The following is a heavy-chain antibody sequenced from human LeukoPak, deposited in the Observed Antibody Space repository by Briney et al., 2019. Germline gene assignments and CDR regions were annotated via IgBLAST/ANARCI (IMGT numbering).Heavy chain of an antibody. V-gene: IGHV1-2*02. D-gene: IGHD1-26*01. CDR2: INPNSGGT. Sequence: GASVKVSCKASGYIFTSSYIHWVRQAPGQGLEWMGWINPNSGGTNYAQKFQGRVTMTRDTSISTAYMELSRLRSDDTAVYYCARVQMWAVDYWGQGTLVTVSS. CDR3: ARVQMWAVDY. J-gene: IGHJ4*02. CDR1: GYIFTSSY.